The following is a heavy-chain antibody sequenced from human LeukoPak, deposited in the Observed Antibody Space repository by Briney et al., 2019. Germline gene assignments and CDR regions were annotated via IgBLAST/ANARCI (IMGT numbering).Heavy chain of an antibody. J-gene: IGHJ5*02. V-gene: IGHV3-23*01. D-gene: IGHD2-2*01. Sequence: PGGSLRLSCAASGFTFSSYAMSWVRQAPGKGLEWVSAISGSGGSTYYADSVKGRFTISRDNSKNTLYLQMNSLRAEDTAVYYCAKGSSSTSKNNNWFDPWGQGTLVTVSS. CDR2: ISGSGGST. CDR3: AKGSSSTSKNNNWFDP. CDR1: GFTFSSYA.